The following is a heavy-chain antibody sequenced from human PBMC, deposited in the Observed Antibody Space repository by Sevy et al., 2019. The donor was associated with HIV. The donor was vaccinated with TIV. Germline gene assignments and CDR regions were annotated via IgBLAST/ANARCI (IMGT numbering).Heavy chain of an antibody. V-gene: IGHV1-18*01. J-gene: IGHJ4*02. Sequence: ASVKVSCKASGYTFTSHGISWVRQAPGQGLEWMGWISAYNGNTNYAQKLQGRVTMTTDTSTSTAYMELRSLRSDDTAVYYCARAGSYDSSGYYYADYWGQGTLVTVSS. CDR3: ARAGSYDSSGYYYADY. CDR2: ISAYNGNT. CDR1: GYTFTSHG. D-gene: IGHD3-22*01.